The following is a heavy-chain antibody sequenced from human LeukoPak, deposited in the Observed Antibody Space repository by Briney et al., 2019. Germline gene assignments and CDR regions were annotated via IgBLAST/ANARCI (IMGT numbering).Heavy chain of an antibody. V-gene: IGHV4-4*07. J-gene: IGHJ4*02. CDR1: GGSITSYY. CDR3: ARAPTREGGGALFDY. Sequence: SETLSLTCTVSGGSITSYYWSWIRQPAGKGLEWIGRIYSSGSTNFNPSLKSRVTMSVDTSKNQISQNLTSVTAADTAVYYCARAPTREGGGALFDYWGQGTLVTVSS. D-gene: IGHD3-16*01. CDR2: IYSSGST.